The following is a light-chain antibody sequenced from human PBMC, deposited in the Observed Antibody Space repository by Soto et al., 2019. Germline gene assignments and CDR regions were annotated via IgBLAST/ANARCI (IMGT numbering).Light chain of an antibody. Sequence: QSALTQPASVSGSPGQSITISCTGTSSDVGGYNYVSWYQQHPGKAPKLMIYDVSNRPSGVSNRFSGSKSGNTASLTISGLQAEDEADYYCSSYTSSSTHYVFGTETNFTVL. CDR1: SSDVGGYNY. CDR3: SSYTSSSTHYV. V-gene: IGLV2-14*01. J-gene: IGLJ1*01. CDR2: DVS.